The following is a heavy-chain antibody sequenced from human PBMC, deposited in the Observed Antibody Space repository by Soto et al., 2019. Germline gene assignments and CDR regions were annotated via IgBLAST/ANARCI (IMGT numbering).Heavy chain of an antibody. CDR2: ISGSGGST. D-gene: IGHD2-15*01. Sequence: GSVRLSCXASGFTFSSYAMSWVRQAPGKGLEWVSAISGSGGSTYYADSVKGRFTISRDNSKNTLYLQMNSLRAEDTAVYYCAKDLRYCSGGSCFFDYWGQGTLVTVSS. CDR1: GFTFSSYA. V-gene: IGHV3-23*01. J-gene: IGHJ4*02. CDR3: AKDLRYCSGGSCFFDY.